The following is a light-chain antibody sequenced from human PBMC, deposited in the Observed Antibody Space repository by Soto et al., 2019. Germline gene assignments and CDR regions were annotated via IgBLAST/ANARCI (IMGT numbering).Light chain of an antibody. CDR3: QQYNSYSLT. J-gene: IGKJ4*01. CDR1: QSISSW. V-gene: IGKV1-5*03. Sequence: DIQMTQSPSTLSASVGDRVTITCRASQSISSWLAWYQQRPGKAPNLLIYKASSLESGVPSRFSGSGSGTEFTLTISSLQPDDFAIYYCQQYNSYSLTFGGGTKVEIK. CDR2: KAS.